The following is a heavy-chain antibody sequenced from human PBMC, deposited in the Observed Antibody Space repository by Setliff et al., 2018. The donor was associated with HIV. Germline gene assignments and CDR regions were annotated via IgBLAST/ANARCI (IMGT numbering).Heavy chain of an antibody. CDR2: IRYDGSNK. CDR1: GFTFSSYG. V-gene: IGHV3-30*02. D-gene: IGHD3-22*01. Sequence: PGGSLRLSCAASGFTFSSYGMHWVRQAPGKGLEWVAFIRYDGSNKYYADSVKGRFTISRDNSKNTLYLQMHSLRAEDTAVYYCAKDRYYDSSGSPFDYWGQGTLVTVSS. CDR3: AKDRYYDSSGSPFDY. J-gene: IGHJ4*02.